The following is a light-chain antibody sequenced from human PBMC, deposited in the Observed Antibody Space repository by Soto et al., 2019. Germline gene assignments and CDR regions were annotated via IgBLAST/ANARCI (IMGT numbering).Light chain of an antibody. Sequence: EIVVTQSPGILSVSPGDRATLSCRASQSVGRNLARYQQKPGQAPTLLIYAASTRATGLPGRFSGSGSGTDFTLTISSLQSEDFPVYYCQEYSKWPLFTFGPGTRVDIK. CDR2: AAS. CDR3: QEYSKWPLFT. CDR1: QSVGRN. V-gene: IGKV3-15*01. J-gene: IGKJ3*01.